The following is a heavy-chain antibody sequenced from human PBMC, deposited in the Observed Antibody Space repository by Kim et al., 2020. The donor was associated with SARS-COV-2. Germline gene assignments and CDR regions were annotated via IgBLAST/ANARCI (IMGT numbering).Heavy chain of an antibody. V-gene: IGHV3-23*01. J-gene: IGHJ4*02. Sequence: AYAGKGRLTISRDNSRNTLYLQMNSLRGEDTATYYCAKARSLSTVVTGFDYWGQGTRVTVSS. D-gene: IGHD2-21*02. CDR3: AKARSLSTVVTGFDY.